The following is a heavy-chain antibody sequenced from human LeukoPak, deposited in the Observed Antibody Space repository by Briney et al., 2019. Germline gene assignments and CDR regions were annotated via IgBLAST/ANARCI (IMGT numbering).Heavy chain of an antibody. Sequence: PGGTLRLSHAASGFIFSIYGLHGVRQPPARGLEEGAVIRYDGSNKYYADSVKRRFTLYRDNSKNTLNLQMNSRRAEDKAVYYCAKEISPNDYDSIFWGQGTLVTVSS. CDR3: AKEISPNDYDSIF. D-gene: IGHD3-22*01. CDR1: GFIFSIYG. V-gene: IGHV3-30*02. CDR2: IRYDGSNK. J-gene: IGHJ4*02.